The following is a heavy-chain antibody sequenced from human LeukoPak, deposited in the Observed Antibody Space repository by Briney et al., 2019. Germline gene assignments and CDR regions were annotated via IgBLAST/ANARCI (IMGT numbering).Heavy chain of an antibody. CDR3: ARRGEVRSWIQLWLAPYYYYYMDV. J-gene: IGHJ6*03. Sequence: SETLSLTCTVSGGSISSSSYYWGWIRQPPGEGLEWIGSIYYSGSTYYNPSLKSRVTISVDTSKNQFSLKLSSVTAADTAVYYCARRGEVRSWIQLWLAPYYYYYMDVWGKGTTVTVSS. CDR1: GGSISSSSYY. CDR2: IYYSGST. D-gene: IGHD5-18*01. V-gene: IGHV4-39*01.